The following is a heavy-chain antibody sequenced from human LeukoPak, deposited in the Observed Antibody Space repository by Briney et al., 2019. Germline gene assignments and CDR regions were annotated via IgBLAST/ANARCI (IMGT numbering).Heavy chain of an antibody. V-gene: IGHV3-9*01. CDR2: TSWNSGSI. CDR3: AKDRNYYDSSGSFDY. D-gene: IGHD3-22*01. CDR1: GFSFDDYA. Sequence: PGGSLRLSCAASGFSFDDYAMHWVRQAPGKGLEWVSGTSWNSGSIGYADSVKGRFTISRDNAKNSLYLQMNSLRAEDTALYYCAKDRNYYDSSGSFDYWGQGTLVTVSS. J-gene: IGHJ4*02.